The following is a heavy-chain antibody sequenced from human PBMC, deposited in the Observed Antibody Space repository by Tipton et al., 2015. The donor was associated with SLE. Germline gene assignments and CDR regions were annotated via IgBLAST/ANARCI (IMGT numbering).Heavy chain of an antibody. CDR3: ANDYGGSRGYDNCFDP. Sequence: TLSLTCTVSGGSISGYYWSWIRQPPGKGLQWIGGMYYTGSTNYNPSLKSRVTISADTSKNQFSLKVSSVTAADSAVYYCANDYGGSRGYDNCFDPWGQGILVTVSS. CDR1: GGSISGYY. D-gene: IGHD5-12*01. J-gene: IGHJ5*02. CDR2: MYYTGST. V-gene: IGHV4-59*07.